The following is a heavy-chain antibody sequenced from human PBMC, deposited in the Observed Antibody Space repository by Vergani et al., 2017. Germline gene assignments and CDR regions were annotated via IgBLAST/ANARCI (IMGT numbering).Heavy chain of an antibody. D-gene: IGHD5-18*01. Sequence: QLQLQESGPGLVRPAETLSLTCTVSKNSISSCSHYWGWIRQSPGRGLEWIGSVYQSGNTFYNPSFKSRVTISVDTSNDPFSLRLASMAAADTDMYFCARQSAMIISRGLFDYWGQGGLVTVSS. V-gene: IGHV4-39*01. CDR2: VYQSGNT. CDR1: KNSISSCSHY. J-gene: IGHJ4*02. CDR3: ARQSAMIISRGLFDY.